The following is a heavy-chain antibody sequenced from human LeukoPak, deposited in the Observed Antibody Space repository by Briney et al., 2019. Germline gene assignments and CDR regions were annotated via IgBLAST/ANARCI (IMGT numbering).Heavy chain of an antibody. V-gene: IGHV3-33*01. CDR3: ARDLGNSPFDY. D-gene: IGHD7-27*01. J-gene: IGHJ4*02. Sequence: GGPLRLSCAASGFTLSNSGMHWVRQAPGKGLEWVAVIWADGSNKYYADSVKGRFTISRDNSKNTLYLQMNSLRVEDTAMYYCARDLGNSPFDYWGPGTLVTVSS. CDR2: IWADGSNK. CDR1: GFTLSNSG.